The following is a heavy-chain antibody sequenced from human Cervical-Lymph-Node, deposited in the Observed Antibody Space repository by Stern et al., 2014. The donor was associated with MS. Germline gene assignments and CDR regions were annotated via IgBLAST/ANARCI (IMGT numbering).Heavy chain of an antibody. V-gene: IGHV4-59*01. CDR2: IYYSGST. CDR3: ARVDYGSVWYFDL. D-gene: IGHD3-10*01. Sequence: QVQLQESGPGLVKPSETLSLTCTVSGGSISSYYWSWIRQPPGKGLEWIGYIYYSGSTNYNPSLKSRVTISVDTSKNQFSLKLSSVTAADTAVYYCARVDYGSVWYFDLWGRGTLVTVSS. CDR1: GGSISSYY. J-gene: IGHJ2*01.